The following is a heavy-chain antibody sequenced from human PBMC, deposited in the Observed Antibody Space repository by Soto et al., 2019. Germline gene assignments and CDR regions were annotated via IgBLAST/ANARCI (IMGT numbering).Heavy chain of an antibody. CDR1: GITFSSYA. CDR3: AKLSYYDFWSGYFDY. J-gene: IGHJ4*02. D-gene: IGHD3-3*01. CDR2: ISGSGGNT. V-gene: IGHV3-23*01. Sequence: GGSLRLSCAASGITFSSYAMSWVRQAPGKGLEWVSAISGSGGNTYYADSVKGRFTISRDNSKSTLYLQMNSLRAEDTAVYYCAKLSYYDFWSGYFDYWGQGALVTVSS.